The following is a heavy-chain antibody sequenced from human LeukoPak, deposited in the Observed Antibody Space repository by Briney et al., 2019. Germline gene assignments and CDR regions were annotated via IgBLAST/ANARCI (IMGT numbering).Heavy chain of an antibody. Sequence: SGGSLRLSCAVSEVSVSSNYMNWVRQAPGKGLEWVSVIYSGGATYYADSVRGRFTISRDNSKNMVSLQMTSLGAEDTAVYYCARGRFSGPDDYWGQGTLVTVSS. CDR3: ARGRFSGPDDY. CDR1: EVSVSSNY. D-gene: IGHD6-19*01. CDR2: IYSGGAT. J-gene: IGHJ4*02. V-gene: IGHV3-53*01.